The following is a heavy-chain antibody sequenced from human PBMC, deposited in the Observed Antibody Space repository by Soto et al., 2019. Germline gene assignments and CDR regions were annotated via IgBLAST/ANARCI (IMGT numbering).Heavy chain of an antibody. J-gene: IGHJ6*02. V-gene: IGHV4-34*01. CDR1: GGSFSGYY. CDR2: INHSGST. CDR3: ARGLVGQWLAPDYYYYYGMDV. D-gene: IGHD6-19*01. Sequence: SETLSLTCAVYGGSFSGYYWSWIRQPPGKGLEWIGEINHSGSTNYNPSLKSRVTISVDTSKNQFSLKLSSVTAADTAVYYCARGLVGQWLAPDYYYYYGMDVWGQGTTVTVSS.